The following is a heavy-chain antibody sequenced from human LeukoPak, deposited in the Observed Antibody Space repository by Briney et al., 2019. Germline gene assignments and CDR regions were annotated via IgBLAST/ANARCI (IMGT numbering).Heavy chain of an antibody. D-gene: IGHD1-26*01. V-gene: IGHV1-69*02. CDR2: IIPILGIA. CDR1: GYTFTGYY. Sequence: EASLKVSCTASGYTFTGYYMHWVRQAPGQGLEWMGRIIPILGIANYAQKFQGRVTITADKSTSTAYMELSSLRSEDTAVYYCARTTTPYYFDYWGQGTLVTVSS. J-gene: IGHJ4*02. CDR3: ARTTTPYYFDY.